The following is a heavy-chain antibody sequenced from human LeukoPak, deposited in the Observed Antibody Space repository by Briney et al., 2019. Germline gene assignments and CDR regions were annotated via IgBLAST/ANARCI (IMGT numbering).Heavy chain of an antibody. J-gene: IGHJ6*02. Sequence: GGSLRLSCAASGFTFSGSAMHWVRQASGKGLEWVGRIRNKANSYATAYAASVKGRFTISRDDSKNTAYLQMNSLKTEDTAVYYCTRPPLTMVRGAPSYGMDVWGQGTTVTVSS. CDR3: TRPPLTMVRGAPSYGMDV. CDR2: IRNKANSYAT. V-gene: IGHV3-73*01. D-gene: IGHD3-10*01. CDR1: GFTFSGSA.